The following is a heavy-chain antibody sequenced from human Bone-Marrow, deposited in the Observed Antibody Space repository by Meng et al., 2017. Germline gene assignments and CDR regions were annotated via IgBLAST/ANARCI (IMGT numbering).Heavy chain of an antibody. CDR3: ARGELAGTDY. D-gene: IGHD6-19*01. CDR1: GGSFSGYY. Sequence: QVQLQQWGAGLLKPSETLSLTWAVYGGSFSGYYWSWIRQPPGKGLEWIGEINHSGSTNYNPSLKSRVTISVDTSKNQFSLKLSSVTAADTAVYYCARGELAGTDYWGQGTLVTVSS. V-gene: IGHV4-34*01. CDR2: INHSGST. J-gene: IGHJ4*02.